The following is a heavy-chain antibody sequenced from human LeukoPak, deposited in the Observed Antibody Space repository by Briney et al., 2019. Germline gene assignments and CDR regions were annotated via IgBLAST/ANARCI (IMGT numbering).Heavy chain of an antibody. V-gene: IGHV3-9*01. D-gene: IGHD3-10*01. CDR3: AREQGLWFGESPGWIDP. CDR2: ISWNSGSI. Sequence: GGSLRLSCTASGFTFDDYAMHWVRQAPGKGLEWVSGISWNSGSIGYADSVKGRFTISRDNAKNSLYLQMNSLRDGDTAVYYCAREQGLWFGESPGWIDPWGQGTLVTVSS. CDR1: GFTFDDYA. J-gene: IGHJ5*02.